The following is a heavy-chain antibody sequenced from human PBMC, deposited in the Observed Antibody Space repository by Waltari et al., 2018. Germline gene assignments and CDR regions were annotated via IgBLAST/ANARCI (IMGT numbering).Heavy chain of an antibody. CDR3: ARDIIAPRPDGFDV. CDR2: IRYDVDNK. V-gene: IGHV3-33*01. Sequence: QLQLVESGGGVVQPGGSRRLSCEASGCIFDHLGRPWVRQAPGKGLEVVAGIRYDVDNKFYADSVKGRFIISRDNSKNTLFLETNSLRIEDTAVYYCARDIIAPRPDGFDVWGQGTLVTVSA. D-gene: IGHD6-6*01. J-gene: IGHJ3*01. CDR1: GCIFDHLG.